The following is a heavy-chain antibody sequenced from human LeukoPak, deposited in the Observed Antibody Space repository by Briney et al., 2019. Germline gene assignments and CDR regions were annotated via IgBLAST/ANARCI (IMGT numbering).Heavy chain of an antibody. J-gene: IGHJ4*02. CDR2: INPNSGGT. V-gene: IGHV1-2*02. D-gene: IGHD2-2*01. CDR1: GYIFSDYY. Sequence: ASVKVSCKASGYIFSDYYIHWVRQAPGQGLEWMGWINPNSGGTNYAQKFQGRVTMTRDTSISTAYMEVSRLRSDDTAVYYCARDSYGVVVPAAAPAYWGQGTQVTVSS. CDR3: ARDSYGVVVPAAAPAY.